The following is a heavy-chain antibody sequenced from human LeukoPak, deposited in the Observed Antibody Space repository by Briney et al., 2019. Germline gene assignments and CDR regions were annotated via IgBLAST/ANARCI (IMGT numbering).Heavy chain of an antibody. CDR3: ASGESFDY. CDR1: GGSISSYY. V-gene: IGHV4-4*07. J-gene: IGHJ4*02. Sequence: SETLSLTCTVSGGSISSYYWSWIRQPPGKGLEWIGRIYISGSTKYNPSLKSRVTMSVDTSKNQFFLKLNSVTAADTAVYYCASGESFDYWGQGTLVTVSS. CDR2: IYISGST.